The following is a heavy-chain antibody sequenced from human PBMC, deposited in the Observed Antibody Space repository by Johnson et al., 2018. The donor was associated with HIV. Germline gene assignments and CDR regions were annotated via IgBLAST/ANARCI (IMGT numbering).Heavy chain of an antibody. J-gene: IGHJ3*02. CDR3: ARDQTYYYDTSGSRSGNWQQLATDAFDI. CDR2: ISSSSSTI. CDR1: GFTFSAYA. D-gene: IGHD3-22*01. Sequence: MLLVESGGGVVQPGRSLRLSCAASGFTFSAYAMHWVRQAPGKGLEWVSYISSSSSTIYYAHSVKGRFTISRDNARSTLYLQMNSLRPEDTAVYYCARDQTYYYDTSGSRSGNWQQLATDAFDIWGQGTMVTVSS. V-gene: IGHV3-48*01.